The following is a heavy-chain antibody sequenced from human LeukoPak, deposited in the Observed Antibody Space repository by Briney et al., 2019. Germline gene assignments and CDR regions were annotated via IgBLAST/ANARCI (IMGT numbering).Heavy chain of an antibody. CDR3: AARDSSGYYYYYYGMDV. V-gene: IGHV1-3*01. CDR1: GYTFTSYA. D-gene: IGHD3-22*01. CDR2: INAGNGNT. Sequence: GASVKVSCKASGYTFTSYAMHWVRQAPGQRLEWMGWINAGNGNTKYSQKFQGRVTITRDTSASTAYMELSSLRSEDTAVYYCAARDSSGYYYYYYGMDVWGQGTTVTVSS. J-gene: IGHJ6*02.